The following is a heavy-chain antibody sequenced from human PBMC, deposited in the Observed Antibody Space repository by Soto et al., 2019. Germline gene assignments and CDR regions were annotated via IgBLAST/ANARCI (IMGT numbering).Heavy chain of an antibody. D-gene: IGHD5-18*01. CDR1: GGSISSYY. Sequence: QVRLQESGPGLVKPSETLSLTCTVSGGSISSYYWSWIRQPPGKGLEWIGYIYYSGSTNYNPSLKSRVTISVDTSKNPFSLKLSSVTAADTAVYYCARSPPEGYSYGDFDYWGQGTLVTVSS. V-gene: IGHV4-59*08. CDR2: IYYSGST. CDR3: ARSPPEGYSYGDFDY. J-gene: IGHJ4*02.